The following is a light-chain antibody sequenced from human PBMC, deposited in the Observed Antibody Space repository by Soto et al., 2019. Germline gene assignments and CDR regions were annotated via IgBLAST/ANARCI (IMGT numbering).Light chain of an antibody. J-gene: IGLJ2*01. CDR1: SSDVGGYNY. Sequence: QSVLTQPASVSGSPGQSITISCTGTSSDVGGYNYVSWYQQHPGKAPKLMIYDVTNRPSGVSNRFSGSKSGNTASLTISGLQAEDEADYYCNSYTSSHTLAFGRGTKLTVL. CDR3: NSYTSSHTLA. CDR2: DVT. V-gene: IGLV2-14*01.